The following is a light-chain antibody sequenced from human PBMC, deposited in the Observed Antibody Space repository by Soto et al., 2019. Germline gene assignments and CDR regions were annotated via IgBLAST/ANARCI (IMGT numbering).Light chain of an antibody. Sequence: EIVLTQSPATQSLSPGERATLSCRASQRVSSYLAWYQQKPGQAPRLLIYDASNRATGIPARFSGSGSGTDFTLTISSLEPEDFAVYYCQQRSNWPPMYTFGQGTKLEIK. CDR1: QRVSSY. CDR3: QQRSNWPPMYT. V-gene: IGKV3-11*01. CDR2: DAS. J-gene: IGKJ2*01.